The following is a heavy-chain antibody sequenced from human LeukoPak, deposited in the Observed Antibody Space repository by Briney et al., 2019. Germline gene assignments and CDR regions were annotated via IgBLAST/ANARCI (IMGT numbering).Heavy chain of an antibody. V-gene: IGHV1-69*04. CDR3: ARDLPPYYFDY. CDR2: IIPILGIA. CDR1: GGIFSSYA. Sequence: ASVKVSCKASGGIFSSYAISWVRQAPGQGPEWMGRIIPILGIANYAQKFQGRVTITADKSTSTAYMDLSSLRSEDTAVYYCARDLPPYYFDYWGQGTLVTVSS. J-gene: IGHJ4*02.